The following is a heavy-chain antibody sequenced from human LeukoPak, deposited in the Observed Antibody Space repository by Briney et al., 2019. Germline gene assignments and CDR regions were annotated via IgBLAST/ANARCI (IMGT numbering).Heavy chain of an antibody. J-gene: IGHJ3*02. V-gene: IGHV1-69*04. CDR1: GGTFSSYA. Sequence: SVKVSCKASGGTFSSYAISWVRQAPGQGLEWMGRIIPILGIANYAQKFQGRVTITADKSTSTAYMELSSLRSEDTAVYYCARDLYYGSGSPGDIWGQGTMVTVSS. D-gene: IGHD3-10*01. CDR2: IIPILGIA. CDR3: ARDLYYGSGSPGDI.